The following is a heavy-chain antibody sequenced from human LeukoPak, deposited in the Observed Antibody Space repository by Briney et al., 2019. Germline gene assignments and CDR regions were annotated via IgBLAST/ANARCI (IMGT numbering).Heavy chain of an antibody. D-gene: IGHD3-9*01. J-gene: IGHJ5*02. V-gene: IGHV3-48*02. CDR2: ITSSSSTI. CDR3: ARRVSTGNVYSWFDH. Sequence: PGGSLRLSCAASGFTFSTYSMSWLRQAPGKGLEWISYITSSSSTIYYADSVKGRFTISRDNAENSLYLQMNSLRHEDTAVYYCARRVSTGNVYSWFDHWGQGTLVTVSS. CDR1: GFTFSTYS.